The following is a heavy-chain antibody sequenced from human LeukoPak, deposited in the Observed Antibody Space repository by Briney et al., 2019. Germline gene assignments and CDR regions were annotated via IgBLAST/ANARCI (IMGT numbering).Heavy chain of an antibody. CDR3: ARGEYYYGSGSYLYYFDY. Sequence: SETLSLTCTVSGGSISSYYWSWIRQPPGRGVEWVGYIYYSGSTNYNPSLKSRATISVDTSKNQFSLKLSSVTAADTAVYYCARGEYYYGSGSYLYYFDYRGQGTLVTVSS. CDR2: IYYSGST. D-gene: IGHD3-10*01. CDR1: GGSISSYY. J-gene: IGHJ4*02. V-gene: IGHV4-59*01.